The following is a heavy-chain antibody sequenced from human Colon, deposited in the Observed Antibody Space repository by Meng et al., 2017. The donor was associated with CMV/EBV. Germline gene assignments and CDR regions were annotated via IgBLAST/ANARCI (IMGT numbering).Heavy chain of an antibody. Sequence: GFTFSRAWMNWVRQAPGKGLEWVGRIKSKTDGGTTDYAAPVKGRFTISRDDSKNTLYLQMNSLKTEDTAVYYCTTGFEGVVVITYDYWGQGTLVTVSS. V-gene: IGHV3-15*07. CDR2: IKSKTDGGTT. CDR3: TTGFEGVVVITYDY. J-gene: IGHJ4*02. D-gene: IGHD3-22*01. CDR1: GFTFSRAW.